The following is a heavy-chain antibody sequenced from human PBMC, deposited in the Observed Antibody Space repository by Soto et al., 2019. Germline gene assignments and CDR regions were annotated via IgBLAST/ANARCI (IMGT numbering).Heavy chain of an antibody. V-gene: IGHV4-30-4*01. CDR3: ARVSNWNYVLDY. J-gene: IGHJ4*02. Sequence: SETLSLTCTVSGGSISSGDYYWRWIRQPPGKGLEWIGYIYYIGSTFYNPSLKSRFTISVDTSKNQFSLKLSSVIAADTAVYYCARVSNWNYVLDYWGQGTLVTVSS. CDR2: IYYIGST. CDR1: GGSISSGDYY. D-gene: IGHD1-7*01.